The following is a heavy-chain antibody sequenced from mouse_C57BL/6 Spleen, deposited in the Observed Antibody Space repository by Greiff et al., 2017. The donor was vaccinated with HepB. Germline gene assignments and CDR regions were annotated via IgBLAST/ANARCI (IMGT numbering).Heavy chain of an antibody. J-gene: IGHJ2*01. Sequence: QVQLKQSGAELVRPGTSVKVSCKASGYAFTNYLIEWVKQRPGQGLEWIGVINPGSGGTNYNEKFKGKATLTADKSSSTAYMQLSSLTSEDSAVYFCARDYSNYEFDYWGQGTTLTVSS. V-gene: IGHV1-54*01. CDR2: INPGSGGT. CDR1: GYAFTNYL. CDR3: ARDYSNYEFDY. D-gene: IGHD2-5*01.